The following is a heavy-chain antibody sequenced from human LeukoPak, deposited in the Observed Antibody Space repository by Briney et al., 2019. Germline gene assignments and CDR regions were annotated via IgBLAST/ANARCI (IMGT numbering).Heavy chain of an antibody. V-gene: IGHV4-61*02. D-gene: IGHD3-3*01. J-gene: IGHJ4*02. Sequence: SETLSLTCTVSGGSISIGSYYWSWIRQPAGKGLEWIGRIYTSGGTNYNPSLKSRVIISVDTSKNQFSLKLSSVTAADTAVYYCARDYDFWSGYSDYWGQGTLVTVSS. CDR2: IYTSGGT. CDR3: ARDYDFWSGYSDY. CDR1: GGSISIGSYY.